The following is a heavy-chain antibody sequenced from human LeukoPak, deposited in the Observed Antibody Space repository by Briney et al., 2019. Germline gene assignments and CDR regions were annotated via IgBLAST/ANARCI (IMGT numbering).Heavy chain of an antibody. CDR3: AKDRAKYTGYVHFDY. CDR1: GFTFSNYT. J-gene: IGHJ4*02. Sequence: GGSLRLSCAASGFTFSNYTMSWVRQAQGKGLELDSSFSGSGDSTNYADSVKGRFTISRDNSKNTLYLQMNSLRAEDTAVYYCAKDRAKYTGYVHFDYWGQGTLVTVSS. D-gene: IGHD5-12*01. CDR2: FSGSGDST. V-gene: IGHV3-23*01.